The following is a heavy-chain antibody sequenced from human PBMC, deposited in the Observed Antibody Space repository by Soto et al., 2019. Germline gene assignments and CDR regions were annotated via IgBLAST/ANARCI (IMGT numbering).Heavy chain of an antibody. V-gene: IGHV3-7*03. J-gene: IGHJ4*02. CDR2: IKKDGSER. Sequence: EVDLVESGGDLVQPGGSLRLSCEASGLTLSSYWMNWVRQAPGKGLEWVAIIKKDGSERHYVDSVKGRFTISRDNARNSLYLHMNDPRAEDTAVYYCAAGIGYLFYYWGRGTLVTASS. CDR3: AAGIGYLFYY. D-gene: IGHD5-12*01. CDR1: GLTLSSYW.